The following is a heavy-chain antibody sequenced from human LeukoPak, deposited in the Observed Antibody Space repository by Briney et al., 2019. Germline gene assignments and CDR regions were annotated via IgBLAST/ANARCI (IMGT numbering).Heavy chain of an antibody. Sequence: ASVKVSCKASGYTFTSYYIHWVRQAPGQGLEWMGIINPTGDSTTYAQKFQGRITMTRDTSTSTVYMELSSLRSEDTALYYCASPNGLDAFDVWGQGTMVTVSS. CDR3: ASPNGLDAFDV. D-gene: IGHD3/OR15-3a*01. J-gene: IGHJ3*01. CDR1: GYTFTSYY. CDR2: INPTGDST. V-gene: IGHV1-46*01.